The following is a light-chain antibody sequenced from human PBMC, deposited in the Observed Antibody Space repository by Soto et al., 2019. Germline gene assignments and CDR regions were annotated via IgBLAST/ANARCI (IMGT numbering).Light chain of an antibody. V-gene: IGKV3-11*01. CDR3: QPRFNWPQT. Sequence: EIVLTQSPATLSLSPGERATLSCRASQSVSSYLAWYQQKPGQAPRLLIYDASNRATGIPARFSGSGSGTDFTLTISSLEPEDFAVYYCQPRFNWPQTFGQGTNVDIK. J-gene: IGKJ1*01. CDR1: QSVSSY. CDR2: DAS.